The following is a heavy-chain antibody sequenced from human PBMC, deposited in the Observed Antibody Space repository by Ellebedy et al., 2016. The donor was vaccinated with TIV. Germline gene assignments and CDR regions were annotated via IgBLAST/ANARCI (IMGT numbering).Heavy chain of an antibody. D-gene: IGHD2-2*01. CDR2: IIPIFGTA. CDR3: ARSGVGSTNPYYYYYMDV. Sequence: SVKVSXKASGGTFSSYAISWVRQAPGQGLEWMGGIIPIFGTANYAQKFQGRVTITADESTSTAYMELSSLRSEDTAVYYCARSGVGSTNPYYYYYMDVWGKGTTVTVSS. V-gene: IGHV1-69*13. J-gene: IGHJ6*03. CDR1: GGTFSSYA.